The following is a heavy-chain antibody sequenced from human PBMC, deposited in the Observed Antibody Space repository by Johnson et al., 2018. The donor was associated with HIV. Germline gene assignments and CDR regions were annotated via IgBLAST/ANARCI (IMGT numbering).Heavy chain of an antibody. CDR1: GFTFSSYA. Sequence: QVQLVESGGGVVQPGRSLRLSCAASGFTFSSYAMHWVRQAPGKGLEWVAVISYDGSNKYYADSVKDRFTISRDNSKNTLYLQMNSLRAEDTAVYYCAREGGALDAFDIWGQG. CDR3: AREGGALDAFDI. CDR2: ISYDGSNK. V-gene: IGHV3-30-3*01. D-gene: IGHD1-26*01. J-gene: IGHJ3*02.